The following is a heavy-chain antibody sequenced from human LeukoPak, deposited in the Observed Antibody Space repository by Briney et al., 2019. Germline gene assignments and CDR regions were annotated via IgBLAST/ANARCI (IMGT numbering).Heavy chain of an antibody. V-gene: IGHV5-51*01. CDR2: IYPGDSDT. J-gene: IGHJ6*02. Sequence: GESLKISCKGSGYSFTSYWIGWVRQMPGKGLEWMGIIYPGDSDTRYSPSFQGQVTISADKSISTAYLRWSSLKASDTAMYYCARLTGYCSSTSCYKTRYYYYGMDVWGQGTTVTVSS. D-gene: IGHD2-2*02. CDR1: GYSFTSYW. CDR3: ARLTGYCSSTSCYKTRYYYYGMDV.